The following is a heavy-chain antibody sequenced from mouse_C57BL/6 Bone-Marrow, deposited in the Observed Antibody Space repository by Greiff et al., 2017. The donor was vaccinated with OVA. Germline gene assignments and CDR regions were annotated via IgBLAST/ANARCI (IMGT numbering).Heavy chain of an antibody. J-gene: IGHJ3*01. CDR1: GFSLSTFGMG. D-gene: IGHD1-1*01. Sequence: QVTLKVSGPGILQPSQTLSLTCSFSGFSLSTFGMGVGWIRQPSGKGLEWLAHIWWVDDKYYNPALKSRLTISKDTSKHQVFLKIANGDTADTATYDCARIGNYGSSWFADWGKGTLVTVSA. CDR3: ARIGNYGSSWFAD. V-gene: IGHV8-8*01. CDR2: IWWVDDK.